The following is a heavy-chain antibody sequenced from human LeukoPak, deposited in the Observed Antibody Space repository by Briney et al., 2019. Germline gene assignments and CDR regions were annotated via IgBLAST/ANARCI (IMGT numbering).Heavy chain of an antibody. D-gene: IGHD5-18*01. V-gene: IGHV1-18*01. CDR3: ARDSVALRGYSYGLRENWFDP. CDR1: GYTFTSYG. CDR2: ISAYNGNT. Sequence: ASVKVSCKASGYTFTSYGISWVRQAPGQGLEWRGWISAYNGNTNYAQKLQGRVTMTTDTSTSTAYMELRSLRSDDTAVYYCARDSVALRGYSYGLRENWFDPWGQGTLVTVSS. J-gene: IGHJ5*02.